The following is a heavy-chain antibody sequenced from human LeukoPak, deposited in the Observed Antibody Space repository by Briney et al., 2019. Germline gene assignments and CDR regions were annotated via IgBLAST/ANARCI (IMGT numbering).Heavy chain of an antibody. CDR2: INPNSGGT. CDR3: ARQVAVAGSQRFDP. D-gene: IGHD6-19*01. CDR1: GYSFTGHY. V-gene: IGHV1-2*02. J-gene: IGHJ5*02. Sequence: ASVKVSCKASGYSFTGHYIHWVRQAPGQGLEWMGWINPNSGGTKYAQKFQGRVTMTRDTSISTAYMELSRLRSDDTAVYYCARQVAVAGSQRFDPWGQGTLVTVSS.